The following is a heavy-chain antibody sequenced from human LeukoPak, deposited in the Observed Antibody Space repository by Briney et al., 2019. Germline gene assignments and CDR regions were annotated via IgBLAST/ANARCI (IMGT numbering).Heavy chain of an antibody. Sequence: SETLSHTCTVSGGSISSSSYYWDWIRQSPGKGLEWLGNIYSGGSTYYTPSLKSRVTISVDTSKNQFSLKLSSVTAADTAIYFCARHSRSGSGGYENAFDIWGQGTMVTVSS. CDR2: IYSGGST. J-gene: IGHJ3*02. D-gene: IGHD5-12*01. CDR3: ARHSRSGSGGYENAFDI. CDR1: GGSISSSSYY. V-gene: IGHV4-39*01.